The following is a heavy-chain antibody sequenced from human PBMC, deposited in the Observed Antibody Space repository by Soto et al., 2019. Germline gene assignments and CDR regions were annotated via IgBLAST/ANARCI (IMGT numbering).Heavy chain of an antibody. J-gene: IGHJ6*02. Sequence: SVKVSCKVSGGVFRRYAISWVRQAPGQGLEWLGGIVPIFGTTNYAQKFQGRVTIVADESTSTAYMDLSSLRSDDTAVYYCARPDEGSYHANHHYYALDVWGQGXTVTVSS. CDR3: ARPDEGSYHANHHYYALDV. V-gene: IGHV1-69*13. CDR2: IVPIFGTT. CDR1: GGVFRRYA. D-gene: IGHD3-16*02.